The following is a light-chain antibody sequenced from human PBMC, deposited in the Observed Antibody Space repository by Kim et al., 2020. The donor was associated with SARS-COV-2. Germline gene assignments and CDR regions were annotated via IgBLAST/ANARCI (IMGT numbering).Light chain of an antibody. V-gene: IGLV3-1*01. J-gene: IGLJ3*02. Sequence: SVSPAQTASITCSGSKLGDKYAYWYQKKPGQSPVLVIYQHTRRPSGISQRFSGSSSGNTATLTISRAQTMDEADYYCQAWDSSTAVFGGGTQLTVL. CDR2: QHT. CDR3: QAWDSSTAV. CDR1: KLGDKY.